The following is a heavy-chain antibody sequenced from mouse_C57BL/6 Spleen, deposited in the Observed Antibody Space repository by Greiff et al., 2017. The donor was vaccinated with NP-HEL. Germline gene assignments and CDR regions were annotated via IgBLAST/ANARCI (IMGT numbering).Heavy chain of an antibody. CDR3: AREITTVVATYYFDY. CDR2: ISSGSSTI. V-gene: IGHV5-17*01. D-gene: IGHD1-1*01. J-gene: IGHJ2*01. CDR1: GFTFSDYG. Sequence: DVKLVESGGGLVKPGGSLKLSCAASGFTFSDYGMHWVRQAPEKGLEWVAYISSGSSTIYYADTVKGRFTISRDNAKNTLFLQMTSLRSEDTAMYYCAREITTVVATYYFDYWGQGTTLTVSS.